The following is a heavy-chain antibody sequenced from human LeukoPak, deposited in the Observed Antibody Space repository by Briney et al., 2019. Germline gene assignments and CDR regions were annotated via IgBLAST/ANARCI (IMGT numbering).Heavy chain of an antibody. CDR3: ARDFGFGSA. D-gene: IGHD6-19*01. CDR2: INHSGST. J-gene: IGHJ5*02. CDR1: GGSFSGYY. V-gene: IGHV4-34*01. Sequence: KASETLSLTCAVYGGSFSGYYWSWIRQPPGKGLEWIGEINHSGSTNYNPSLKSRVTISVDTSKNQFSLKLSSVTAADTAVYYCARDFGFGSAWGQGALVTVSS.